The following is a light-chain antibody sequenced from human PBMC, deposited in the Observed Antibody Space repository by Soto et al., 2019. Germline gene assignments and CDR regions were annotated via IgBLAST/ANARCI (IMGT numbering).Light chain of an antibody. CDR1: QSVSSY. J-gene: IGKJ4*01. V-gene: IGKV3-11*01. CDR3: QQRSNWPPVT. Sequence: EIVLTQSPATLSLSPGERATLSCRASQSVSSYLDWYQQKPGQAPRLLIYDASNRATGIPARFSGSGSGTDFPLTISSLEPEDFAVYYCQQRSNWPPVTFGGGTKVEIK. CDR2: DAS.